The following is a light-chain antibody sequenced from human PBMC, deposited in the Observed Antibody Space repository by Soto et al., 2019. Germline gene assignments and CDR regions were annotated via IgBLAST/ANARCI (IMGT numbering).Light chain of an antibody. V-gene: IGKV1-5*03. CDR2: QAS. CDR3: QHYNSYSEA. Sequence: DIQMTQSPSTLSASVGDRVTITCRASQVINIWLAWYQQKPGRAPKLLIYQASTLKSGVPSRFSGSGSGTEFTLTISSLQPDDFATYYCQHYNSYSEAFGQGTKVDIK. J-gene: IGKJ1*01. CDR1: QVINIW.